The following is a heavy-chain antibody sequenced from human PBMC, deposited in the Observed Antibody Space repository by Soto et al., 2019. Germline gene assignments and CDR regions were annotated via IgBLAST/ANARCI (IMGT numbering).Heavy chain of an antibody. CDR2: ISSSGSTI. Sequence: PGGSLRLSCAASGFTFSSYEMNWVRQAPGKGLEWVSYISSSGSTIYYADSVKGRFTISRDNAKNSLYLQMNSLRAEDTAVYYCARDIVLMYYYYYGMDVWGQGTTVTDS. J-gene: IGHJ6*02. V-gene: IGHV3-48*03. CDR1: GFTFSSYE. D-gene: IGHD2-8*01. CDR3: ARDIVLMYYYYYGMDV.